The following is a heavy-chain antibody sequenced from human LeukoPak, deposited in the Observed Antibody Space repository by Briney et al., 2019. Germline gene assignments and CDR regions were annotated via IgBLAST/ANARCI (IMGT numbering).Heavy chain of an antibody. D-gene: IGHD6-19*01. J-gene: IGHJ3*02. Sequence: QPGRSLRLSCAASGFTFDDYAMHWVRQAPGKGLEWVSGISWNSGSIGYADSVKGRFTISRDNAKNSLYLQMNSLRAEDTALYYCAKDIVSFPHGGYSSGLGAFDIWGQGTMVTVSS. CDR2: ISWNSGSI. V-gene: IGHV3-9*01. CDR1: GFTFDDYA. CDR3: AKDIVSFPHGGYSSGLGAFDI.